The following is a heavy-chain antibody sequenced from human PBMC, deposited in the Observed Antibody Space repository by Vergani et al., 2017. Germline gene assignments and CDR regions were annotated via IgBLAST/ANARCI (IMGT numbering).Heavy chain of an antibody. CDR1: GGSFSGYY. J-gene: IGHJ6*03. V-gene: IGHV4-34*01. D-gene: IGHD2-15*01. Sequence: QVQLQQWGAGLLKPSETLSLTCAVYGGSFSGYYWSWIRQPPGKGLEWIGEINHSGSTNYNPSLKSRVTISVDTSKNQFSLKLSSVTAADTAVYYCARETDCSGGSCYEGYYYYYYMDVWGKGTTVTVSS. CDR3: ARETDCSGGSCYEGYYYYYYMDV. CDR2: INHSGST.